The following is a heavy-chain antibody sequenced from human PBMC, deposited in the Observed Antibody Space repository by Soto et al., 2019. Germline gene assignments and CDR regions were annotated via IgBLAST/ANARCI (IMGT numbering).Heavy chain of an antibody. V-gene: IGHV1-24*01. CDR3: ATVGIAVAGTGGFDY. CDR2: FDPEDGET. CDR1: GYTLTELS. J-gene: IGHJ4*02. D-gene: IGHD6-19*01. Sequence: ASVKVSCKVSGYTLTELSMHWVRQAPGKGLEWMGGFDPEDGETIYAQKFQGRVTMTEDTSTDTAYMELSSLRSEDTAVYYCATVGIAVAGTGGFDYWGQGXLVTVYS.